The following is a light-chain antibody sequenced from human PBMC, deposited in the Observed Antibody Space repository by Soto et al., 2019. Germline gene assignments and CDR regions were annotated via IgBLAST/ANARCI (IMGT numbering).Light chain of an antibody. CDR3: QQSYSTPIT. Sequence: DIKMTQSPSSLSASVGDRVTITCRASQSISSYLNWYQQKPGKAPKLLIYAASSLQSGVPSRFSGSGSGTDFTLTISSLQPEDFATYYCQQSYSTPITFGPGTEVDIK. V-gene: IGKV1-39*01. CDR1: QSISSY. CDR2: AAS. J-gene: IGKJ3*01.